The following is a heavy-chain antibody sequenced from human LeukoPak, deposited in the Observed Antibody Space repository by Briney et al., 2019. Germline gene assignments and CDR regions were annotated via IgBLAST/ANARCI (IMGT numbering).Heavy chain of an antibody. CDR2: ISSSSYI. CDR1: GFTFSSYS. D-gene: IGHD6-19*01. Sequence: GGSLRLSCAASGFTFSSYSMNWVRQAPGKGLEWVSSISSSSYIYYADSVKGRSTISRDNAKNSLCLQMNSLRAEDTAVYYCARDSVGAVAGTNYWGQGTLVTVPS. J-gene: IGHJ4*02. V-gene: IGHV3-21*01. CDR3: ARDSVGAVAGTNY.